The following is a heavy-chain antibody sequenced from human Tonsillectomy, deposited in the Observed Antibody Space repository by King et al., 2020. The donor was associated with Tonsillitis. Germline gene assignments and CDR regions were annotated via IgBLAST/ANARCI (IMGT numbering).Heavy chain of an antibody. Sequence: VQLVESGGGLVKPEGSLRLSCATSGFTFSSYAMSWVRQAPGKGLEWVSAIIGSGGSTYYADSVKGRFPISRDNSKNTLYLQVNSLRAEDTAVYYCAKSIWFGELLPDSGSDYLGQGSRGTGPS. D-gene: IGHD3-10*01. V-gene: IGHV3-23*04. CDR1: GFTFSSYA. CDR3: AKSIWFGELLPDSGSDY. J-gene: IGHJ4*02. CDR2: IIGSGGST.